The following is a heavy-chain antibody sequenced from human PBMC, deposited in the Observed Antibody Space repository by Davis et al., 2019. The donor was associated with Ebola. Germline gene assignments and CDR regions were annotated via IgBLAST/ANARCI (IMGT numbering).Heavy chain of an antibody. V-gene: IGHV3-21*01. CDR3: ARVGGTMVRGVIGY. J-gene: IGHJ4*02. CDR1: GFTFSSYS. D-gene: IGHD3-10*01. Sequence: GESLKISCAASGFTFSSYSMNWVRQAPGKGLEWVSSISSSSSYIYYADSVKGRFTISRDNAKNSLYLQMNSLGAEDTAVYYCARVGGTMVRGVIGYWGQGTLVTVPS. CDR2: ISSSSSYI.